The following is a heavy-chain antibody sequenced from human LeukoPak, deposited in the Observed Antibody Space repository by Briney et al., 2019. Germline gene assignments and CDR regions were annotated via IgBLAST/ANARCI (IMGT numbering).Heavy chain of an antibody. CDR1: GFTFSSYT. CDR3: ARVITYYDYVWGSYRPSRGWFDP. J-gene: IGHJ5*02. CDR2: ISTSSSYI. D-gene: IGHD3-16*02. Sequence: PGGSLRLSCAASGFTFSSYTMNWVRQAPGKGLEWVSSISTSSSYIYYADSVKGRFTISRDNAKNSLYLQMNSLRAEDTAVYYCARVITYYDYVWGSYRPSRGWFDPWGQGTLVTVSS. V-gene: IGHV3-21*01.